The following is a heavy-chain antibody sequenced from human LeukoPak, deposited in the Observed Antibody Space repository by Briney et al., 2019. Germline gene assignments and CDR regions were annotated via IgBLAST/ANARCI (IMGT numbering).Heavy chain of an antibody. D-gene: IGHD5-12*01. CDR1: GYTFTGYY. V-gene: IGHV1-69*10. CDR2: INPILGIA. CDR3: ATPSGYSGYDRFDY. J-gene: IGHJ4*02. Sequence: SVKVSCKASGYTFTGYYMHWVRQAPGQGLEWMGWINPILGIANYAQKFQGRVTITADKSTSTAYMELSSLRSEDTAVYYCATPSGYSGYDRFDYWGQGTLVTVSS.